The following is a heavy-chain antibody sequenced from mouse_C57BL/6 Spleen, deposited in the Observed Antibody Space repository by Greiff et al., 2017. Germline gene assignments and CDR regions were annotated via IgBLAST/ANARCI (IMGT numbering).Heavy chain of an antibody. CDR2: IYPGDGDT. D-gene: IGHD1-2*01. CDR3: ALYPHYYVCIFYAMDY. Sequence: VQLQQSGAELVKPGASVKISCKASGYAFSSYWMNWVKQRPGKGLEWIGQIYPGDGDTNYNGKFKGKATLTAEQSSSTAYMQLSSLSSEDSAVCFCALYPHYYVCIFYAMDYWGQGTSVTVSS. V-gene: IGHV1-80*01. J-gene: IGHJ4*01. CDR1: GYAFSSYW.